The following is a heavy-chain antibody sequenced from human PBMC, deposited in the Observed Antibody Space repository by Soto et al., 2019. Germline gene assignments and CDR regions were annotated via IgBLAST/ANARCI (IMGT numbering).Heavy chain of an antibody. Sequence: AASVKVSCKASGYTFTGYYMHWVRQAPGQGLEWMGWINPNSGGTNYAQKFQGRVTMTRDTSISTAYMELSRLRSDDTAVYYCARDLGGSSSLWFDPWGQGTLVTVSS. CDR1: GYTFTGYY. CDR2: INPNSGGT. CDR3: ARDLGGSSSLWFDP. D-gene: IGHD6-6*01. V-gene: IGHV1-2*02. J-gene: IGHJ5*02.